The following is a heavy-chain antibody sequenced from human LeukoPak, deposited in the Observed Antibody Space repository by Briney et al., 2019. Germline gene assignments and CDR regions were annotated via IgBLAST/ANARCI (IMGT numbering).Heavy chain of an antibody. Sequence: SAKVSCKASGGTFSSYAISWVRQAPGQGLEWMVGIIPIFGTANYAQKFQGRVTITADESTSTAYMELSSLRPEDTAAYYCARSGHPRWPQLENWFDPWGQGTLVTVSS. V-gene: IGHV1-69*13. J-gene: IGHJ5*02. D-gene: IGHD5-24*01. CDR2: IIPIFGTA. CDR1: GGTFSSYA. CDR3: ARSGHPRWPQLENWFDP.